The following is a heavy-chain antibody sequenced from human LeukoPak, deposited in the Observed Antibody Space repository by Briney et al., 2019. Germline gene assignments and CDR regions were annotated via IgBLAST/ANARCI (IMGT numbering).Heavy chain of an antibody. V-gene: IGHV1-46*01. CDR2: INPSGGTT. D-gene: IGHD1-1*01. CDR1: GYTFSTYY. J-gene: IGHJ4*02. CDR3: ARNVGSGFGY. Sequence: ASVKVSCKASGYTFSTYYIHWVRQAPGQGLEWMGFINPSGGTTSYAQKFQGRVTMTRDTSTSAVYIDLSSLRSEDTAMYYCARNVGSGFGYWGQGTLVTVSS.